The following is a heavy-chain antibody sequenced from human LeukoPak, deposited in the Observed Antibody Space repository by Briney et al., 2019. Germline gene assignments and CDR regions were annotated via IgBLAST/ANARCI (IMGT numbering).Heavy chain of an antibody. CDR3: AKGAAAGTESDY. CDR2: IRYDGSNK. V-gene: IGHV3-30*02. D-gene: IGHD6-13*01. CDR1: GFTFSSYG. Sequence: GGSLRLSCAASGFTFSSYGMHWVRQAPGKGLEWVAFIRYDGSNKYYPDSVKGRFTISRDNSKNTLYLQMNIQRAEDTAVYYCAKGAAAGTESDYWGQGTLVTVSS. J-gene: IGHJ4*02.